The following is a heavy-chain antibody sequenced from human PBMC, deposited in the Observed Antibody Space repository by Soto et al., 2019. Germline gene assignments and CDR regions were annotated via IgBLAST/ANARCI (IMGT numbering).Heavy chain of an antibody. CDR2: IWYDGSNK. V-gene: IGHV3-33*06. CDR3: AKGDIVVVPAAMGDY. Sequence: GSLRLSCAASGFTFSSYGMHWVRQAPGKGLEWVAVIWYDGSNKYYADSVKGRFTISRDNTKNTLYLQMNSLRAEDTAVYYCAKGDIVVVPAAMGDYWGQGTLVTVSS. CDR1: GFTFSSYG. D-gene: IGHD2-2*01. J-gene: IGHJ4*02.